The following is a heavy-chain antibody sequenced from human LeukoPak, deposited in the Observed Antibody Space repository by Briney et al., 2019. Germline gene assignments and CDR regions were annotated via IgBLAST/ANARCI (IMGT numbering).Heavy chain of an antibody. Sequence: GGSLRLSCAASGFTVSSNYMSWVRQAPGKGLEWVSVIYSGGSTYYADSVKGRFTISRDNSKNTLYLQMNSLRAEDTAVYYCAKEMMRGSSGYYFDYWGQGTLVTVSS. V-gene: IGHV3-53*01. CDR3: AKEMMRGSSGYYFDY. J-gene: IGHJ4*02. D-gene: IGHD3-22*01. CDR2: IYSGGST. CDR1: GFTVSSNY.